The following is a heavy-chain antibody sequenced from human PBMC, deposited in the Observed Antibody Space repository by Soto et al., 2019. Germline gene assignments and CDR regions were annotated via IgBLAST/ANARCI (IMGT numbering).Heavy chain of an antibody. CDR1: GDPVSSGSYY. CDR2: IYHTGST. Sequence: SEALSVTCSVSGDPVSSGSYYWTWVRQHPVKGLEWIGYIYHTGSTYYNPSPQGRLIMSIDTSKNQFSLHLYSVTAADTAVYFFAATLGTTHYFDFWGQGPLVTVS. V-gene: IGHV4-31*03. CDR3: AATLGTTHYFDF. D-gene: IGHD5-12*01. J-gene: IGHJ4*02.